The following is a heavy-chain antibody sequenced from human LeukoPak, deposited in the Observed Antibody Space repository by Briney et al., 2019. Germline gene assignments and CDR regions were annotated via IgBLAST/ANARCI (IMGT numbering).Heavy chain of an antibody. J-gene: IGHJ4*02. CDR3: ARSHAIPFDY. Sequence: GGSLRLSCAASGFTFSSYSMNWVRQAPGKGLEWVSSISSSSSYTYYADSVKGRFTISRDNAKNSLYLRMNSLRAEDTAVYYCARSHAIPFDYWGQGTLVTVSS. CDR2: ISSSSSYT. V-gene: IGHV3-21*01. CDR1: GFTFSSYS.